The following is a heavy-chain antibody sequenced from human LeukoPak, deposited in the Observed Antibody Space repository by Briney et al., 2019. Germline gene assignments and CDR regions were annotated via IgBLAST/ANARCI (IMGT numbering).Heavy chain of an antibody. Sequence: ASVKVSCKASGYTFTSYGISWVRQAPGQGLEWMGWISAYNGNTNYAQKLQGRVTMTTDTSTSTAYMELRSLRSDDTAVYYCATRNYSNYVARRPHYYYYYYMDVWGKGTTVTVSS. CDR3: ATRNYSNYVARRPHYYYYYYMDV. V-gene: IGHV1-18*01. J-gene: IGHJ6*03. CDR2: ISAYNGNT. CDR1: GYTFTSYG. D-gene: IGHD4-11*01.